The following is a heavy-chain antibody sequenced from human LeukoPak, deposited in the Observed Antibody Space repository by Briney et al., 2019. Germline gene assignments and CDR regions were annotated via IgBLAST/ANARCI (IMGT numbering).Heavy chain of an antibody. J-gene: IGHJ4*02. CDR1: GYTFTGNW. CDR2: IKQNGSEK. CDR3: ARDKYYDRYFDS. V-gene: IGHV3-7*01. D-gene: IGHD3-22*01. Sequence: GGSLRLSCAASGYTFTGNWMSWVRQTPGKGLEWVANIKQNGSEKYYVDSVGGRFTISRDNAKNSLFLQINSRRAEDTAVYYCARDKYYDRYFDSWGQGALVTVSS.